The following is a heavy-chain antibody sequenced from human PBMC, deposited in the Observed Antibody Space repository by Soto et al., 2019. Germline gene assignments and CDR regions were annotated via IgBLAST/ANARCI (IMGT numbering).Heavy chain of an antibody. CDR3: SRDTRLGELSFRLFAC. Sequence: PSETLSLTCAVSGGSISSGGYSWSWILHPPGKGLEWIGYIYPSGSTYYNPSLKSRVTISVDRSKNQFSLKLSSVTAADTAVYYCSRDTRLGELSFRLFACWGQGTLVTVSS. J-gene: IGHJ4*02. CDR1: GGSISSGGYS. V-gene: IGHV4-30-2*01. CDR2: IYPSGST. D-gene: IGHD3-16*02.